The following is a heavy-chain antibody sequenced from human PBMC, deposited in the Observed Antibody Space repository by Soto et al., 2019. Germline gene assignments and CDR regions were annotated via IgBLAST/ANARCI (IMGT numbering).Heavy chain of an antibody. D-gene: IGHD3-16*01. Sequence: GASVKVSCKASGYTFNAYYIHWVRQAPGEGLEGVGRINPNSGETTYTQKFEGRVTMTRDTSISTAYLELTGLRSDDTAIYYCARDTRLLYRFDYWGQGTMVTVSS. CDR1: GYTFNAYY. CDR2: INPNSGET. V-gene: IGHV1-2*02. J-gene: IGHJ4*02. CDR3: ARDTRLLYRFDY.